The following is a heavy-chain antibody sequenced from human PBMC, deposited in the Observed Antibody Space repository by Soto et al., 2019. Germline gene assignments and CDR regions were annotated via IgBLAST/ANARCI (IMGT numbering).Heavy chain of an antibody. CDR2: IYPGDSDT. V-gene: IGHV5-51*01. CDR3: VREYTSSLRFDY. J-gene: IGHJ4*02. D-gene: IGHD2-2*01. CDR1: GYSFPNYW. Sequence: PGESLKISCEGSGYSFPNYWIGWVRQMPGKGLEWMGFIYPGDSDTKYNPSFQGQVTISVDKSLRTAYLQWSGLKASDTAMYYCVREYTSSLRFDYWGQGTMVTFSS.